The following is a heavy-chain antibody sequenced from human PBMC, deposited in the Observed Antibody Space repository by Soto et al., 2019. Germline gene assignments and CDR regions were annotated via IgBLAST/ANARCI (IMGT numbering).Heavy chain of an antibody. D-gene: IGHD6-13*01. V-gene: IGHV3-33*01. CDR3: ATDQGIY. Sequence: QVQLVESGGGVVQPGRSLRLSCAASGFTFSNYGMHWVRQAPGKGLEWVSVIWYDGSDKYYADSVKGRFTISRDNSKNTPYLQMNGLRTEDTAVYYCATDQGIYWGQGTLVTVSS. J-gene: IGHJ4*02. CDR1: GFTFSNYG. CDR2: IWYDGSDK.